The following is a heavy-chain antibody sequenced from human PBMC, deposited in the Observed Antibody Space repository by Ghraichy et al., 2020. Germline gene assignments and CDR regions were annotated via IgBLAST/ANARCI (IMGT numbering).Heavy chain of an antibody. V-gene: IGHV3-53*01. CDR2: IYSGGSN. J-gene: IGHJ4*02. CDR3: ATPVGTAGA. CDR1: GFTVSDNY. D-gene: IGHD4-23*01. Sequence: GESLNISCTVSGFTVSDNYMTWVRQAPGKGLEWVSIIYSGGSNYYADSVKGRFTVSRDNSKNTLFLHMNTLRGDDTAVYYCATPVGTAGAWGQGTLVTVS.